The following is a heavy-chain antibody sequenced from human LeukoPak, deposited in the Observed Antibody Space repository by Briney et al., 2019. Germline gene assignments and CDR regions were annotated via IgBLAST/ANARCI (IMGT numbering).Heavy chain of an antibody. D-gene: IGHD3-9*01. J-gene: IGHJ6*02. CDR3: AREQRWYDILTGYFQYYGMDV. CDR2: IWYDGSNK. Sequence: GSPTLSCAASGFSFSSYGKHWVRLAPGKGLEWVTVIWYDGSNKYYADSVKGRLTISRDNSKNTLYLQMNSLRAEDTAVYYCAREQRWYDILTGYFQYYGMDVWGQGTTVTVSS. V-gene: IGHV3-33*01. CDR1: GFSFSSYG.